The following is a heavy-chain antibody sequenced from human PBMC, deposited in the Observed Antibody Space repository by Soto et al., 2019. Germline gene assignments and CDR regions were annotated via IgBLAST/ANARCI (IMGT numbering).Heavy chain of an antibody. V-gene: IGHV1-18*01. CDR1: GYTFTSYG. J-gene: IGHJ4*02. D-gene: IGHD3-10*01. Sequence: ASVKVSCKASGYTFTSYGISWVRQAPGQGLEWMGWISAYNGNTNYAQKLQGRVTMTTDTSTSTAYMELRSLRSDDTAVYYCARDSPMVRGVMYYFDYWAREPWSPSPQ. CDR3: ARDSPMVRGVMYYFDY. CDR2: ISAYNGNT.